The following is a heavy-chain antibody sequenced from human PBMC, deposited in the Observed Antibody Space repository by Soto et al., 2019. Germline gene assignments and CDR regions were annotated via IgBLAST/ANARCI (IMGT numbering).Heavy chain of an antibody. CDR2: ISYDGRNK. V-gene: IGHV3-30*18. CDR3: AKSNRGAYDTPDF. CDR1: GFSLNDYG. Sequence: SLRLSCAASGFSLNDYGMRWVRQPPGKGLEWVADISYDGRNKYYTDSVRGRFTISRDISKGTLYLQMNSLRPEDTAVYYCAKSNRGAYDTPDFWGQGTPVTVSS. J-gene: IGHJ4*02. D-gene: IGHD3-22*01.